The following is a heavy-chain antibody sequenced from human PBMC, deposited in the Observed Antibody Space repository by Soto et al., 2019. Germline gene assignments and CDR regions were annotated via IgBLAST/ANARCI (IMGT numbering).Heavy chain of an antibody. D-gene: IGHD1-26*01. J-gene: IGHJ4*02. CDR2: MQPSTGRT. CDR1: GYSFTSLD. CDR3: ARGVSAGVDY. Sequence: QVQLVQSGAEVREPGASVKVSCKASGYSFTSLDIIWVRQTAGQGLEWMGWMQPSTGRTGYAQKFQGRVTMTRDTSINTAYMELPTLTSDDTAFYYCARGVSAGVDYWGQGTLVTVSS. V-gene: IGHV1-8*01.